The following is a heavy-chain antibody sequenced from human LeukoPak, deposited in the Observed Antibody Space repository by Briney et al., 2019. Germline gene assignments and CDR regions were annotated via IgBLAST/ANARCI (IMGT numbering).Heavy chain of an antibody. CDR1: GFTFSSYS. CDR2: ISSSSSTI. V-gene: IGHV3-48*04. D-gene: IGHD4-11*01. J-gene: IGHJ3*02. Sequence: PGGSLRLSCAASGFTFSSYSMNWVRQAPGKGLEWVSYISSSSSTIYYADSVKGRFTISRDNAKNSLYLQMNSLRAEDTAVYYCASGYSNYPNDAFDIWGQGTMVTVSS. CDR3: ASGYSNYPNDAFDI.